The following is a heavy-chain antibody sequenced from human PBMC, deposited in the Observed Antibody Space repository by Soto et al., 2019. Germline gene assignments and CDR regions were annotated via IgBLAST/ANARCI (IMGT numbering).Heavy chain of an antibody. Sequence: LSLTCTVSGGSVSSGSYYWSWIRQPPGKGLEWIGYIYYSGSTNYNPSLKSRVTISVDTSKNQFSLKLSSVTAADTAVYYCARARDRYSNYGMDVWGQGTTVTVSS. V-gene: IGHV4-61*01. J-gene: IGHJ6*02. CDR2: IYYSGST. CDR1: GGSVSSGSYY. CDR3: ARARDRYSNYGMDV. D-gene: IGHD4-4*01.